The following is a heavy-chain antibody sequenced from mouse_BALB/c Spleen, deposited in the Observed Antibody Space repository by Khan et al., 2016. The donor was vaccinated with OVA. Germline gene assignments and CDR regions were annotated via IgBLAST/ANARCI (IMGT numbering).Heavy chain of an antibody. CDR3: ARSVVDYYAMDY. J-gene: IGHJ4*01. V-gene: IGHV5-9-3*01. CDR1: GFTFSSFA. D-gene: IGHD1-1*02. CDR2: ISTGGHYT. Sequence: EVELVESGGGVVKPGGSLKLSCSASGFTFSSFAMSWVRQTPEKRLEWVATISTGGHYTFYPDSVKGRFTISRDNARNTLYLQMSSLRSEDTAMYNWARSVVDYYAMDYWGQGTSVTVSS.